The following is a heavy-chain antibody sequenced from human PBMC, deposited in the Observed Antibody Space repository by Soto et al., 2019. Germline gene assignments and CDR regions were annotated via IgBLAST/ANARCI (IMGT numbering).Heavy chain of an antibody. Sequence: QVHLVQSGAEVKKPGASVKVSCQGSGYAFTTYGITWVRQAPGQGLEWMGWISAHNGNTNYAQKLQGRVTVTRDTSTSTAHMELRSLRYADTAVYYCARGRYGDYWGQGALVTVSS. D-gene: IGHD1-1*01. CDR2: ISAHNGNT. CDR3: ARGRYGDY. CDR1: GYAFTTYG. J-gene: IGHJ4*02. V-gene: IGHV1-18*01.